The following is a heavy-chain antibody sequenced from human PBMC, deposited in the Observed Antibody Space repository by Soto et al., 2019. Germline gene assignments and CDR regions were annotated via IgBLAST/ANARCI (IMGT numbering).Heavy chain of an antibody. J-gene: IGHJ1*01. CDR2: ITINGNT. CDR3: ARETGENWTYEAH. CDR1: SDFS. Sequence: SDFSWSWIRQPAGKGLEWIGRITINGNTQKNPSFKSRVTMSIDTSRNHFSLNLQSATAADTALYYCARETGENWTYEAHWGPGTLVTVS. D-gene: IGHD1-7*01. V-gene: IGHV4-4*07.